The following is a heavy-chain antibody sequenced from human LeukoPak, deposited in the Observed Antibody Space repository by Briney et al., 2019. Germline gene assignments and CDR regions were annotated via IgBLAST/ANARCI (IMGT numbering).Heavy chain of an antibody. CDR2: VYSSGST. Sequence: RSSETLSLTCTVSGGSINSYYWSWIRQPAGKGLEWIGRVYSSGSTNYNPSLKSRVSMSVDTSKNQFSLRLTSVTAADTAVYYCARVTYNGYQHFDYWGQGNLVTVS. D-gene: IGHD3-10*01. J-gene: IGHJ4*02. CDR1: GGSINSYY. V-gene: IGHV4-4*07. CDR3: ARVTYNGYQHFDY.